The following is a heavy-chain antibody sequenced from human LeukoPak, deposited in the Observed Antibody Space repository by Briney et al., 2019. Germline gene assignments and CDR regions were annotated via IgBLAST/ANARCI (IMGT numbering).Heavy chain of an antibody. Sequence: PSETLSLTCTVSGGSISSSNYYWAWIRQPPGKGLEWIGNIYDSGSAYFDPSLRSRVTMSVDTSKNHFSLKLSSVTAADTAVYYRARQTGGTSSIADWGQGTLVTVSP. V-gene: IGHV4-39*01. D-gene: IGHD6-6*01. CDR1: GGSISSSNYY. CDR2: IYDSGSA. CDR3: ARQTGGTSSIAD. J-gene: IGHJ4*02.